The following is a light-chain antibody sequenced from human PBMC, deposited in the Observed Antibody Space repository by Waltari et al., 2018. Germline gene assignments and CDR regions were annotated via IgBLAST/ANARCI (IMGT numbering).Light chain of an antibody. CDR2: RAS. Sequence: DIVMTQSPDSLAVSLGERATINCKSSQSVFSSSKNKNYLAWYQQKPGQAPKLLIYRASTRESGVPDRFSGSGSGTDFTLTISSLQAEDVAVYYCQQYYGNPRTFGQGTKLEIK. CDR1: QSVFSSSKNKNY. CDR3: QQYYGNPRT. V-gene: IGKV4-1*01. J-gene: IGKJ2*01.